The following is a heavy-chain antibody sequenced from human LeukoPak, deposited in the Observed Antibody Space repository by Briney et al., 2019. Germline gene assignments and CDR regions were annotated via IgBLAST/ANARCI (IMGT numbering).Heavy chain of an antibody. D-gene: IGHD6-13*01. J-gene: IGHJ4*02. CDR3: ARGVYIAAAQYGY. CDR1: GGSIGTYS. V-gene: IGHV4-59*01. Sequence: PSETLSLTCTVSGGSIGTYSWNWIRPPPGKGLEWIGYIYYSGTTNYNPSLKSRVTISVDTSKNQFSLKLSSVTAADTAVYYCARGVYIAAAQYGYWGQGTLVTVSS. CDR2: IYYSGTT.